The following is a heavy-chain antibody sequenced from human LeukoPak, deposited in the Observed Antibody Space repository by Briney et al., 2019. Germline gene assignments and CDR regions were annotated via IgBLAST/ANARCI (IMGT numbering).Heavy chain of an antibody. J-gene: IGHJ6*03. CDR2: ISWDGST. CDR3: AKGASSGWYANYYYYMDV. CDR1: GFTFDDYT. V-gene: IGHV3-43*01. Sequence: GGSLRLSCAASGFTFDDYTMHWVRQAPGKGLEWVSLISWDGSTYYADSVKGRFTISRDNSKNSLYLQMNSLRTEDTALYYCAKGASSGWYANYYYYMDVWGKGTTVTVSS. D-gene: IGHD6-19*01.